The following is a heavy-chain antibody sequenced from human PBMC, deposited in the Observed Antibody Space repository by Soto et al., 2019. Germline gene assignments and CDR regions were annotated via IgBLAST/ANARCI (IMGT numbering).Heavy chain of an antibody. V-gene: IGHV4-39*01. CDR3: ARLTEELLSAYFDY. D-gene: IGHD1-26*01. Sequence: SETLSLTCPVSGGSISSSSYYWGWIRQPPGKGLEWIGSIYYSGSTYYNPSLKSRVTISVDTSKNQFSLKLSSVTAADTAVYYCARLTEELLSAYFDYWGQGTLVTVSS. CDR2: IYYSGST. CDR1: GGSISSSSYY. J-gene: IGHJ4*02.